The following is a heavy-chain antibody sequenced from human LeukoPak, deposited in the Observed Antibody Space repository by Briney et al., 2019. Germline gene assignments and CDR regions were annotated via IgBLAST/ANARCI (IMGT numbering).Heavy chain of an antibody. Sequence: SSETLSLTCTVSGGSISSRSYYWRWLRQPPGKGLEWIATIYHSGSTYYNASLKSRVTISVDTSKSHFSLKLSSVTAADTAMYYCARYTGVNGYYFDYWGQGTLVTVSS. V-gene: IGHV4-39*02. CDR1: GGSISSRSYY. CDR2: IYHSGST. J-gene: IGHJ4*02. CDR3: ARYTGVNGYYFDY. D-gene: IGHD2-8*01.